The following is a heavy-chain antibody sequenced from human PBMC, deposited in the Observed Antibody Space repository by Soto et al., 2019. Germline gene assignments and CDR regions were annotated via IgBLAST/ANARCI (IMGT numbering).Heavy chain of an antibody. CDR1: GGSFSGYY. D-gene: IGHD3-9*01. Sequence: SETLSLTCAVYGGSFSGYYWSWIRQPPGKGLEWIGEINHSGSTNYNPSLKSRVTISVDTSKNQCSLKLSSVTVADTAVYYCARAWLPEPPSFSQRSTSNWFDPWGQGTLVTVSS. CDR2: INHSGST. V-gene: IGHV4-34*01. CDR3: ARAWLPEPPSFSQRSTSNWFDP. J-gene: IGHJ5*02.